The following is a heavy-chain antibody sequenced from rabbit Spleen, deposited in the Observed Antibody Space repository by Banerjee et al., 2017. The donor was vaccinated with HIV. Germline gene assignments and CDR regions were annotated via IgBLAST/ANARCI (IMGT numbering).Heavy chain of an antibody. J-gene: IGHJ4*01. CDR2: INAATAIP. Sequence: QEQLEESGGGLVKPEGSLTLTCKASGVSLNDKDVMCWVRQATGKGLEWITCINAATAIPCHATWAKGRFTLSRASSTSVTLRMPSMTAADRATDFCARDLLGVIVWNFDFWGQGTLVTVS. D-gene: IGHD6-1*01. CDR1: GVSLNDKDV. CDR3: ARDLLGVIVWNFDF. V-gene: IGHV1S45*01.